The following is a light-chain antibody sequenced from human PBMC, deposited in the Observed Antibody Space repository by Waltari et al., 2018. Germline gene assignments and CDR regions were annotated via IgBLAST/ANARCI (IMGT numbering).Light chain of an antibody. CDR1: QSINNW. Sequence: DIQMTQSPSTLSASVGDRVTITCRASQSINNWLAWYQRKPGKAPKVLIYKASSLESGVPSRFSGSVSGTEFTLTISSLQPDDFATYYCQQYQHYPLTFGQGTKVEIK. J-gene: IGKJ1*01. V-gene: IGKV1-5*03. CDR3: QQYQHYPLT. CDR2: KAS.